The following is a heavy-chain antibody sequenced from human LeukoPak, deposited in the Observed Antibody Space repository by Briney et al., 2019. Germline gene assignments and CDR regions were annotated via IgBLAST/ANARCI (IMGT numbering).Heavy chain of an antibody. CDR2: INPNSGGT. V-gene: IGHV1-2*02. CDR3: ALLYYNSSGYNSLDY. J-gene: IGHJ4*02. Sequence: ASVKVSCKASGYTFTGYFMHWVRQAPGQGLEWMGWINPNSGGTNYIQKFQGRVTMTRDTSISTAYMELSRLRSDDTAVYYCALLYYNSSGYNSLDYWGQGTLVTVSS. CDR1: GYTFTGYF. D-gene: IGHD3-22*01.